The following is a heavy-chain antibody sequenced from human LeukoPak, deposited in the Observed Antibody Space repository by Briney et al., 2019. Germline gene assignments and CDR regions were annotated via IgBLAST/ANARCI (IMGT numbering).Heavy chain of an antibody. J-gene: IGHJ4*02. CDR1: GFTFSSYG. CDR3: ARESYDFWSGYYQGPFDY. CDR2: ISSSSSYI. D-gene: IGHD3-3*01. V-gene: IGHV3-21*01. Sequence: GGSLRLSCAASGFTFSSYGMNWVRQAPGKGLEWVSSISSSSSYIYYADSVKGRFTISRDNAKNSLYLQMNSLRAEDTAVYYCARESYDFWSGYYQGPFDYWGQGTLVTVSS.